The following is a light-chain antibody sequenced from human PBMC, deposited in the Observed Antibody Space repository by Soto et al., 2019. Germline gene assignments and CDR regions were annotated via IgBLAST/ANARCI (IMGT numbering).Light chain of an antibody. V-gene: IGKV3-20*01. Sequence: EIVLTQSPGTLSLSPGERVTLSCRASQNLGTLYLAWFQQKSGQAPRLLIYSASRRATGIPDRFTGSGSGTDFTLTISRLEPEDFAVYYCQQYGSSQWTFGQGTKVDIK. CDR2: SAS. CDR3: QQYGSSQWT. CDR1: QNLGTLY. J-gene: IGKJ1*01.